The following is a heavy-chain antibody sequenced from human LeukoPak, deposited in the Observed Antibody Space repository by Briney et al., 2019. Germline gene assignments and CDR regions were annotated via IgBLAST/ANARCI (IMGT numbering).Heavy chain of an antibody. CDR2: IYYSGST. D-gene: IGHD3-3*01. Sequence: SETLSLTCTVSGGSLSSSSYYWGWIRQPPGKGLEWIGSIYYSGSTYYNPSLKSRVTISVDTSKNQFSLKLSSVTAADTAVYYCARITVLRFLEWPYFDYWGQGTLVTVSS. J-gene: IGHJ4*02. V-gene: IGHV4-39*01. CDR1: GGSLSSSSYY. CDR3: ARITVLRFLEWPYFDY.